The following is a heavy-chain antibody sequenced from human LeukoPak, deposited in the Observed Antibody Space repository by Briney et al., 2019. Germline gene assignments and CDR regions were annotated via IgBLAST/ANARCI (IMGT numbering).Heavy chain of an antibody. CDR3: AKVHYYGILTGYYMGPGDFDY. Sequence: GGSLRLSCAASGFTFSSYGMHWVRQALGKGLEWVAVISYDGSNKYYADSVKGRFTISRDNSKSTLYLQMNSLRAEDTAVYYCAKVHYYGILTGYYMGPGDFDYWGQGTLVTVSS. J-gene: IGHJ4*02. D-gene: IGHD3-9*01. V-gene: IGHV3-30*18. CDR2: ISYDGSNK. CDR1: GFTFSSYG.